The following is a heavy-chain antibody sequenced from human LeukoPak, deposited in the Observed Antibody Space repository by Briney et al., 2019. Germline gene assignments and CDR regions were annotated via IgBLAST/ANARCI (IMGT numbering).Heavy chain of an antibody. CDR2: IYQNGNT. V-gene: IGHV4-30-2*01. D-gene: IGHD3-10*01. CDR3: ARGTEGAPGAFHI. J-gene: IGHJ3*02. Sequence: SETLSLTCAVSGGSISSGGYSWSWIRQPPGKGLEWIGYIYQNGNTYYNPSLKSRVTISVDRSKNQFSLELSSVTAADTAVYYYARGTEGAPGAFHIWGQGTMVTVSS. CDR1: GGSISSGGYS.